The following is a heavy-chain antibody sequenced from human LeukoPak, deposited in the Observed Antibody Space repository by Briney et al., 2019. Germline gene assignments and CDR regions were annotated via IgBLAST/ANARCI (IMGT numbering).Heavy chain of an antibody. J-gene: IGHJ4*02. Sequence: PGGSLRLSCAASGFTFSSYSMNWVRQAPGKGLEWVSSISSSSSYIYYADSVKGRFTISRDNAKNSLYLQMNSLRAEDTAVYYCARDPERFLEWLGLDWGQGTLVTVSS. CDR3: ARDPERFLEWLGLD. D-gene: IGHD3-3*01. CDR2: ISSSSSYI. V-gene: IGHV3-21*01. CDR1: GFTFSSYS.